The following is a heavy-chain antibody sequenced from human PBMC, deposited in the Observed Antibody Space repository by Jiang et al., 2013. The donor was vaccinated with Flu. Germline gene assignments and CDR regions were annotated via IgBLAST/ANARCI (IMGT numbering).Heavy chain of an antibody. V-gene: IGHV4-39*07. Sequence: GPGLVKPSETLSLTCTVSGGSISSSSYYWGWIRQPPGKGLEWIGSIYYSGSTYYNPSLKSRVTISVDTSKNQFSLKLSSVTAADTAVYYCARPLLASRAFDIWGQGTMVTVSS. CDR2: IYYSGST. J-gene: IGHJ3*02. CDR1: GGSISSSSYY. CDR3: ARPLLASRAFDI. D-gene: IGHD3-3*02.